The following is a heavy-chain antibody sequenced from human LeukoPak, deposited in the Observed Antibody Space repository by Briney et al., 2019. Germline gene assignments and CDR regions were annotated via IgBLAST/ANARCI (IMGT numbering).Heavy chain of an antibody. D-gene: IGHD3-22*01. Sequence: GGSLRLSCAASGFAFDDYAMHWVRQAPGKGLEWVSGISWNRGSIVYADSVKGRFTISRDNAKNSLYLQMNSLRAEDTALYYCAKDTGYDSSGYYSAYDYWGQGTLVTVSS. CDR1: GFAFDDYA. V-gene: IGHV3-9*01. CDR2: ISWNRGSI. J-gene: IGHJ4*02. CDR3: AKDTGYDSSGYYSAYDY.